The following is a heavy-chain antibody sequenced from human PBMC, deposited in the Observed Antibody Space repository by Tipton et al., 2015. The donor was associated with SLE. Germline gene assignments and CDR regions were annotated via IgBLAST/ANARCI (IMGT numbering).Heavy chain of an antibody. D-gene: IGHD2-15*01. CDR2: SSGSGDSS. CDR1: GFTFKNYA. J-gene: IGHJ6*03. CDR3: ARLLLKPSRCMDV. V-gene: IGHV3-23*01. Sequence: GSLRLSCAASGFTFKNYAMSWVRQAPGKGLEWVSASSGSGDSSYYVDSVKGRFTISRDNAKNSLYLQMSSLRAEDTAVYYCARLLLKPSRCMDVWVKGTTVTVSS.